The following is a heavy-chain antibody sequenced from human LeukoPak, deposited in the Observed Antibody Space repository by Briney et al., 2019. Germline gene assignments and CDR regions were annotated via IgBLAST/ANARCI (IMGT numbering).Heavy chain of an antibody. V-gene: IGHV3-30-3*01. CDR2: ISYDGSNK. D-gene: IGHD4-17*01. CDR3: ARETGSAVGSTDFDY. J-gene: IGHJ4*02. CDR1: GFTFSSYA. Sequence: GGSLRLSCAASGFTFSSYAIHWVRQAPGKGLEWVAVISYDGSNKYYADSVKGRFTISRDNSKNTLYPQMNSLRAEDTAVYYCARETGSAVGSTDFDYWGQGTLVTVSS.